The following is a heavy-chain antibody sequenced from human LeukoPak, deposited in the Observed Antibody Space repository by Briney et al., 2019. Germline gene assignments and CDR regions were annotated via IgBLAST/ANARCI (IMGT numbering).Heavy chain of an antibody. D-gene: IGHD4-23*01. CDR2: IKQDGSEK. Sequence: GGSLRLSCTASGFTFSNYWMSWVRQAPGTGLEWVANIKQDGSEKKYVDSVKGRFTISRDDSKNTLYLQMNSLRAEDTAVYYCVRRAGGYSHPYDYWGQGTLVTVSS. CDR1: GFTFSNYW. V-gene: IGHV3-7*03. CDR3: VRRAGGYSHPYDY. J-gene: IGHJ4*02.